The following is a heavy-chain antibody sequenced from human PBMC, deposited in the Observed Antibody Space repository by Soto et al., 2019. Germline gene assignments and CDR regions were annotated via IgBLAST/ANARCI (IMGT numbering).Heavy chain of an antibody. CDR1: GYTFRSYD. V-gene: IGHV3-13*01. CDR2: IGSAVDS. Sequence: GGSLRLSCAASGYTFRSYDMHWVRQVTGKGLEWVSVIGSAVDSNYAPSVKGRFTISRENAKNSLYLQMNSLRAGDTAVYYCARGSKGTYGMDVWGQGTRVTVSS. J-gene: IGHJ6*02. D-gene: IGHD3-10*01. CDR3: ARGSKGTYGMDV.